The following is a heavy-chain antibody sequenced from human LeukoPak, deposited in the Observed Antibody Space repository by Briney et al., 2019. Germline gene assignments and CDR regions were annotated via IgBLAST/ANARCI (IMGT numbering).Heavy chain of an antibody. CDR2: ISVYNGNT. CDR1: GYTFTSYG. V-gene: IGHV1-18*01. Sequence: ASVKVSCKASGYTFTSYGISWVRQAPGQGLEWMGWISVYNGNTNYAQKLQGRVTMTTDTSTSTAYMELRSLRSDDTAVYYCVRDHHYYGSGKYDNPRGYYYYYMDVWGKGTTVTISS. D-gene: IGHD3-10*01. J-gene: IGHJ6*03. CDR3: VRDHHYYGSGKYDNPRGYYYYYMDV.